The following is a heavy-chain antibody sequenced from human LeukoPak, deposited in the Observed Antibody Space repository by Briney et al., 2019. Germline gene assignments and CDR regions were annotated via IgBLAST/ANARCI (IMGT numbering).Heavy chain of an antibody. CDR1: GGSISSYY. D-gene: IGHD3-3*01. CDR3: ARSITQTTIFGVADAFDI. J-gene: IGHJ3*02. Sequence: SETLSLTCTVSGGSISSYYWSWIRQPAGKGLEWIGRIYTSGSTNYNPSLKSRVTMSVGTSKNQFSLKLSSVTAADTAVYYCARSITQTTIFGVADAFDIWGQGTMVTVSS. V-gene: IGHV4-4*07. CDR2: IYTSGST.